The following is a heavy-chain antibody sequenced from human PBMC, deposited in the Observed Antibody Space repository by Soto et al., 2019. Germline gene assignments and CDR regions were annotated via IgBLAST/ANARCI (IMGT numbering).Heavy chain of an antibody. D-gene: IGHD2-15*01. CDR3: ARHTGFWPPDGYYYMDV. J-gene: IGHJ6*03. CDR2: IYPGDSDT. V-gene: IGHV5-51*01. CDR1: GYSFTSYW. Sequence: PGESLKISCKGSGYSFTSYWIGWVRQMPGKGLEWMGIIYPGDSDTRYSPSFQGQVTISADKSISTAYLQWSSLKASDTVMYYCARHTGFWPPDGYYYMDVWGKGTTVTVSS.